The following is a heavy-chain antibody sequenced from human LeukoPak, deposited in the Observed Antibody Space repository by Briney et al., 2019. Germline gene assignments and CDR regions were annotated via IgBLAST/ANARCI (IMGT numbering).Heavy chain of an antibody. CDR1: GYTFTNYW. CDR2: IHPGDSDT. V-gene: IGHV5-51*01. Sequence: GESLKISCKGSGYTFTNYWIGWVRQMPGKGLEFMGIIHPGDSDTRYSPSFQGQVTISVDKSINTAYLQWSSLKASDSAMYYCARAGYSNRWDGVDYWGQGTLVTVSS. D-gene: IGHD2/OR15-2a*01. J-gene: IGHJ4*02. CDR3: ARAGYSNRWDGVDY.